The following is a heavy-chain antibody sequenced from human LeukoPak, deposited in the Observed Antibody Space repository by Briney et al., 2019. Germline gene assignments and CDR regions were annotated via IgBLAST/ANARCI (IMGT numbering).Heavy chain of an antibody. Sequence: ASVKVSCKASVHTFTGYYMHWVRQAPGQGLEWMGWINPNSGGTNYAQKFQGRVTMTRDTSISTAYMELSRLRSDDTAVYYCAMPYYDFWGGYYRFDYWGQGTLVTVSS. CDR3: AMPYYDFWGGYYRFDY. J-gene: IGHJ4*02. V-gene: IGHV1-2*02. CDR2: INPNSGGT. D-gene: IGHD3-3*01. CDR1: VHTFTGYY.